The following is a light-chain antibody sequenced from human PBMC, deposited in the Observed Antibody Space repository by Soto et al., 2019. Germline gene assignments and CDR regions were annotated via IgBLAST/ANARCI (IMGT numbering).Light chain of an antibody. CDR1: SGHSSYT. CDR2: LNSDGSH. CDR3: QTWGIGMQV. V-gene: IGLV4-69*01. J-gene: IGLJ3*02. Sequence: QPVLTQSPSASASLGASVKLTCTLSSGHSSYTIAWHQQQPEKGPRYLMKLNSDGSHNKGDGIPDRFSGSSSGAERYLTISSLQSEDEADYYCQTWGIGMQVFGGGTKLTGL.